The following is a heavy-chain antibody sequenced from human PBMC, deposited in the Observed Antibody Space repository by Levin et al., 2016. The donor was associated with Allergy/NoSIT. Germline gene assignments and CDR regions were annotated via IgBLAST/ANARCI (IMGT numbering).Heavy chain of an antibody. CDR2: INPKTGDT. CDR1: GYPFTDYF. Sequence: ASVKVSCKASGYPFTDYFLHWVRQAPGQGLEWMGWINPKTGDTSSAQKFLGWVTLTRDASASTAYMEVSSLRYDDSAIYYCARQYHDVGCDYWGQGTLITVSS. CDR3: ARQYHDVGCDY. J-gene: IGHJ4*02. D-gene: IGHD2-2*01. V-gene: IGHV1-2*04.